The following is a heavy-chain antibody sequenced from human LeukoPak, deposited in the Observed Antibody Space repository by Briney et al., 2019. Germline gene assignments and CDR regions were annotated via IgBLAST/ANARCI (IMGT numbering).Heavy chain of an antibody. J-gene: IGHJ4*02. CDR2: ISSSSRFI. V-gene: IGHV3-21*01. D-gene: IGHD1-26*01. Sequence: GGSLRLSCAASGFTFSSHSVNWVRQAPGKGLEWVSLISSSSRFIYYGDSVKGRFTISRDNAKKSLYLQMNSLRAEDTAVYYCARGHSGSYSVGYWGQGTLVTVSS. CDR3: ARGHSGSYSVGY. CDR1: GFTFSSHS.